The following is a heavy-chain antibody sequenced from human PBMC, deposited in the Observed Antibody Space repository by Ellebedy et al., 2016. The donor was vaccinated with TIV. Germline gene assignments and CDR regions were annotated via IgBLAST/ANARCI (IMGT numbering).Heavy chain of an antibody. CDR1: GGSISPYY. Sequence: MPGGSLRLSCTVPGGSISPYYWSWIRQPPGKGLEWIGSLHYSGGTNYSPSCKSRVTISVDTSKNQFSRNLRSVTAADTAVYYCARYETTSHKSLDFWGPGALVTVSS. CDR3: ARYETTSHKSLDF. CDR2: LHYSGGT. J-gene: IGHJ4*02. D-gene: IGHD1-7*01. V-gene: IGHV4-59*12.